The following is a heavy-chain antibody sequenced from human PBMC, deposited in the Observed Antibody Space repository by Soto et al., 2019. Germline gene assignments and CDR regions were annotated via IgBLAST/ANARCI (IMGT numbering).Heavy chain of an antibody. CDR2: ISYDGSNK. CDR3: ARDYFEVGQWLVNYYYYGMDV. V-gene: IGHV3-30-3*01. D-gene: IGHD6-19*01. J-gene: IGHJ6*02. CDR1: GFTFSSYA. Sequence: PGGSLRLSCAASGFTFSSYAMHWVRQAPGKGLEWVAVISYDGSNKYYADSVKGRFTISRDNSKNTLYLQMNSLRAEDTAVYYCARDYFEVGQWLVNYYYYGMDVWGQGTTVTVSS.